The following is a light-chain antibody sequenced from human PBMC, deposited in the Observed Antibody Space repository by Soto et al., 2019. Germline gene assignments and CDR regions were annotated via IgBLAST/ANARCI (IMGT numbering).Light chain of an antibody. Sequence: TEAPSSLTASFGYRVTMSCGASQNIRNALNWYQHKPGTSPKLLGHTASNLQSGVPSRFSGSGSGTDFTLIISSLQAKDVANYDFQQSNTLSWTIGP. CDR3: QQSNTLSWT. V-gene: IGKV1-39*01. J-gene: IGKJ3*01. CDR2: TAS. CDR1: QNIRNA.